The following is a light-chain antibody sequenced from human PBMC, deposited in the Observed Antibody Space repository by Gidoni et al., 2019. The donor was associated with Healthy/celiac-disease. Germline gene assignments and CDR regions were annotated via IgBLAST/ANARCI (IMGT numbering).Light chain of an antibody. J-gene: IGLJ1*01. CDR1: KLGDKY. CDR2: QDS. V-gene: IGLV3-1*01. CDR3: QAWDSSLYV. Sequence: YELTQPPSVSVSPGQTASITCSGDKLGDKYACLYQQKPGQSPVLVIYQDSKRPSGIPERFSGSNSGNTATLTISGTQAMDEADYYCQAWDSSLYVFGTGTKVTVL.